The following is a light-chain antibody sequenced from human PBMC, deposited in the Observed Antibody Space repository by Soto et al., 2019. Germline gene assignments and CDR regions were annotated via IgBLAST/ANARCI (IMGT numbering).Light chain of an antibody. CDR1: SSDVGSYNL. CDR3: CSYAGGGLSLWV. Sequence: QSALTQPASVSGSPGQSITISCTGTSSDVGSYNLVSWYQQYPDKAPKLIIYEGTKRPSGISNRFSGSKSGNTASLTISGLQGEDEAHYHCCSYAGGGLSLWVFGGGTKLTVL. V-gene: IGLV2-23*01. CDR2: EGT. J-gene: IGLJ3*02.